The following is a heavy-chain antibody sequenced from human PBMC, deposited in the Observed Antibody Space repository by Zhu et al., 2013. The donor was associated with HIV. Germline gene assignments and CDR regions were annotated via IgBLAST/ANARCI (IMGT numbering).Heavy chain of an antibody. CDR3: ARDQIAVAGIGVGGIRTTYGMDV. CDR1: GYTSTSYG. Sequence: QVQLVQSGAEVKKPGASVKVSCKASGYTSTSYGISWVRQAPGQGLEWMGWISAYNGNTNYAQKLQGRVTMTTDTSTSTAYMELRSLRSDDTAVYYCARDQIAVAGIGVGGIRTTYGMDVVGPRDHGHRLL. J-gene: IGHJ6*02. D-gene: IGHD6-19*01. V-gene: IGHV1-18*01. CDR2: ISAYNGNT.